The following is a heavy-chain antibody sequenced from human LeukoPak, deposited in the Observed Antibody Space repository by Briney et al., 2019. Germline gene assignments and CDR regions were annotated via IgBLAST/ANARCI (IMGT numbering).Heavy chain of an antibody. CDR1: GFTFSSYA. V-gene: IGHV3-23*01. CDR2: ISGSGGNT. CDR3: AKALRLEPYGSQG. J-gene: IGHJ4*02. Sequence: GGSLRLSCAASGFTFSSYAMSWVRQAPGKGLEWVSTISGSGGNTYYADPVKGRFTIFRDNSKNTLYLQMNSLRAEDTAVYYCAKALRLEPYGSQGWGQGTLVTVSS. D-gene: IGHD1-14*01.